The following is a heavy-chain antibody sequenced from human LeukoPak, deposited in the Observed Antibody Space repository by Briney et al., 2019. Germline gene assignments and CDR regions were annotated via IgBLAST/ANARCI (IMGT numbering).Heavy chain of an antibody. CDR2: FDPEDGET. D-gene: IGHD4-17*01. CDR3: ATLPPPTTVSTPFLFDY. V-gene: IGHV1-24*01. J-gene: IGHJ4*02. CDR1: GYALTELS. Sequence: GASVKVSCKVSGYALTELSMHWVRQAPGKGLEWMGGFDPEDGETIYAQKFQGRVTMTEDTSTDTAYMELSSLRSEDTAVYYCATLPPPTTVSTPFLFDYWGQGTLDTVSS.